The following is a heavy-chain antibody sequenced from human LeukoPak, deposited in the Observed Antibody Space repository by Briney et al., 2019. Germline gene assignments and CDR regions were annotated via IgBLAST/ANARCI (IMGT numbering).Heavy chain of an antibody. J-gene: IGHJ2*01. D-gene: IGHD4-23*01. CDR3: ARDNFGGNPYWYFDR. V-gene: IGHV3-23*01. CDR1: GFNFSSYA. CDR2: FSGSGGST. Sequence: PGGSLRLSCAVSGFNFSSYAMSWVRQAPGKGLEWVSAFSGSGGSTYYADSVKGRFTISRDNSKNTLYLQMNTLRAEDTAVYYCARDNFGGNPYWYFDRWGRRTLVTVS.